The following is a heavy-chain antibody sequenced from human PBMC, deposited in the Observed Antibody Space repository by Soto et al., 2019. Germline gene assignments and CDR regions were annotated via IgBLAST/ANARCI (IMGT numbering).Heavy chain of an antibody. CDR1: GASISRRY. CDR2: IYNGEST. Sequence: QLQESGPGLVKSSETMSLTCTASGASISRRYWSWVRQPPGKGLEWIGHIYNGESTNYNPSLQSRVTTSVDTSKNHVSLTLGSLTAADTAVYYCAQTPGWPGVDFWGQGILVTVSS. CDR3: AQTPGWPGVDF. V-gene: IGHV4-59*01. D-gene: IGHD6-19*01. J-gene: IGHJ4*02.